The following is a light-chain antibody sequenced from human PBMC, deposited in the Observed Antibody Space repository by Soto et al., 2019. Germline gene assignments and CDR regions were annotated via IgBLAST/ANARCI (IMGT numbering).Light chain of an antibody. V-gene: IGKV3-20*01. CDR1: QSVSSNS. J-gene: IGKJ3*01. CDR3: QLHGRWGIT. CDR2: AAS. Sequence: EIVLTQYPPTLSLSPGESATLSCMTSQSVSSNSLAWHQQKPGQAPRLLMYAASSRAAGIPDRFSGSGSGTDFTLTISRLEPEDFAVYYCQLHGRWGITVAPGTKVDIK.